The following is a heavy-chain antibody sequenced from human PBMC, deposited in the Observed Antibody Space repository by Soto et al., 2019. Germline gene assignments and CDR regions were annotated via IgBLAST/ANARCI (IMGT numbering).Heavy chain of an antibody. Sequence: GGSLRLSCTASGFIFSSYAMSWVRQAPGKGLEWVSAISASGDNAYYADSVKGRFTISRDRSKSLYLQMNSLRAEDTAVYYCAKMTSFPTGESRQLAPFDYWGQGTLVTVSS. J-gene: IGHJ4*02. CDR2: ISASGDNA. V-gene: IGHV3-23*01. CDR3: AKMTSFPTGESRQLAPFDY. D-gene: IGHD6-13*01. CDR1: GFIFSSYA.